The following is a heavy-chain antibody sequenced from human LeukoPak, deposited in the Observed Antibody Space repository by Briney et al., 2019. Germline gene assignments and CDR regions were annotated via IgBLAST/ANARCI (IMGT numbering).Heavy chain of an antibody. V-gene: IGHV3-23*01. J-gene: IGHJ4*02. CDR2: ITAGGDGT. D-gene: IGHD1-1*01. CDR3: AKSHASIWNVYDY. Sequence: PGGSLRLSCAASGFTFSGYAMSWVRLAPGKGLEWVSAITAGGDGTYYADSVKGRFTISRDNLKNMVFLQMNRLRAEDTAIYYCAKSHASIWNVYDYWGQGTLVTVSS. CDR1: GFTFSGYA.